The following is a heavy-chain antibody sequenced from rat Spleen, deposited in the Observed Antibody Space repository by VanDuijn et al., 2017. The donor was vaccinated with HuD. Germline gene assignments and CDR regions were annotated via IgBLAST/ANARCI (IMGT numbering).Heavy chain of an antibody. Sequence: QVRLKESGPGLVQPSETLSLTCTVSGFSLTTYNVHWVRQPPGKGLEWMGVMWSGGSTDYNSALKSRLSISRDTSKNQVFLKMNSLQSEDTTTYYCARAPLRYVMDAWGQGASVTVSS. D-gene: IGHD1-11*01. CDR2: MWSGGST. CDR1: GFSLTTYN. CDR3: ARAPLRYVMDA. J-gene: IGHJ4*01. V-gene: IGHV2-45*01.